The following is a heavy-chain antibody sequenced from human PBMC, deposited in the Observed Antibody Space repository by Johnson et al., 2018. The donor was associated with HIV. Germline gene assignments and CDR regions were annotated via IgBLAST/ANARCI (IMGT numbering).Heavy chain of an antibody. Sequence: VQLVESGGGVVQPGGSLRLSCAASGFTVSSNYLSWVRQAPGKGLEWVSFIRSKAYGGTTEYAASLRGRSTISRDDSKSIAYLQIDSLKADDTAVYYCTGGRDLRAFDIWGQGTMVTVSS. CDR2: IRSKAYGGTT. V-gene: IGHV3-71*04. J-gene: IGHJ3*02. CDR1: GFTVSSNY. D-gene: IGHD7-27*01. CDR3: TGGRDLRAFDI.